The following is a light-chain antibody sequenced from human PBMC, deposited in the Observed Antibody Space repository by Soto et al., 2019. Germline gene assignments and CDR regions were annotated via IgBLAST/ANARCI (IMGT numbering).Light chain of an antibody. J-gene: IGKJ3*01. CDR3: QQYNNWPPFT. V-gene: IGKV3-15*01. Sequence: EIVMTQSPATLSVSPGEGATLSCRASQSVSSNLAWYQQKPGQAPRLLIYGASTRAAGVPVRFSGSGSGTEFTLTISSLQSEDFAVYYCQQYNNWPPFTFGPGIKVDIK. CDR2: GAS. CDR1: QSVSSN.